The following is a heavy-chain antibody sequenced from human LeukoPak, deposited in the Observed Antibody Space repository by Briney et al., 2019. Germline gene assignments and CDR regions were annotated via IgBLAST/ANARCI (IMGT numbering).Heavy chain of an antibody. D-gene: IGHD3-10*01. Sequence: GGSLRLSCAASGFTVSNNYMSWVRQAPGKGLEWASVIYSIGTTYYADSVKGRFTISRDNSKNTVYLQMNSLRGEDAAVYYCATGGFYGSGSLDYWGQGTLVTVSS. CDR1: GFTVSNNY. CDR2: IYSIGTT. V-gene: IGHV3-53*01. J-gene: IGHJ4*02. CDR3: ATGGFYGSGSLDY.